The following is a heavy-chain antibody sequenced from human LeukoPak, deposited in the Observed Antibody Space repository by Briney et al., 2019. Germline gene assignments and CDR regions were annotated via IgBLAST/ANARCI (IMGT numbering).Heavy chain of an antibody. CDR3: EGASYDSSGYGY. CDR2: IFSGGST. J-gene: IGHJ4*02. D-gene: IGHD3-22*01. V-gene: IGHV3-53*01. Sequence: GGSLRLSCAASGFTFSSYSMNWVRQAPGKGLEWVSVIFSGGSTYYADSVKGRFTISRDNSKNTLYLQMNSLRAEDTAVYYCEGASYDSSGYGYWGQGTLVTVSS. CDR1: GFTFSSYS.